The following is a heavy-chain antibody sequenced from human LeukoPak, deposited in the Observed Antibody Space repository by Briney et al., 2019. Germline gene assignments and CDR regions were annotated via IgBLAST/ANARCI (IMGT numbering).Heavy chain of an antibody. CDR1: GFTFSSYG. J-gene: IGHJ4*02. D-gene: IGHD1-26*01. CDR2: IWYDGSNK. V-gene: IGHV3-33*01. Sequence: GGSLRLSCAASGFTFSSYGMHRGREAPGKGLGCVAVIWYDGSNKYYADSVKGRFTISRDNSKNTLYLQMNSLRAEDTAVYYCARSGDYSGSSHFDYWGQGTLVTVSS. CDR3: ARSGDYSGSSHFDY.